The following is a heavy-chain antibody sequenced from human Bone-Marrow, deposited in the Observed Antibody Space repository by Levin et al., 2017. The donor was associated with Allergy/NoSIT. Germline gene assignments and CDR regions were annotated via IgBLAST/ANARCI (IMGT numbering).Heavy chain of an antibody. CDR1: GFTFSSYA. J-gene: IGHJ4*02. CDR3: ARNNMVRGVSYFDY. CDR2: ISYDGSNK. D-gene: IGHD3-10*01. V-gene: IGHV3-30-3*01. Sequence: GESLKISCAASGFTFSSYAMHWVRQAPGKGLEWVAVISYDGSNKYYADSVKGRFTISRDNSKNTLYLQMNSLRAEDTAVYYCARNNMVRGVSYFDYWGQGTLVTVSS.